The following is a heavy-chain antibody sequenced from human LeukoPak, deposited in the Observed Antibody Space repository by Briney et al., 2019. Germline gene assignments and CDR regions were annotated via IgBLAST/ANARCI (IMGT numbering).Heavy chain of an antibody. D-gene: IGHD6-13*01. Sequence: PSETLSLTCTVSGYSISSGYYWGWIRQPPGKGLEWIGSIYHSGSTYYNPSLKSRVTISVDTSKNQFPLKLSSVTAADTAVYYCARVVGSSWYYFDYWGQGTLVTVSS. CDR1: GYSISSGYY. CDR3: ARVVGSSWYYFDY. V-gene: IGHV4-38-2*02. J-gene: IGHJ4*02. CDR2: IYHSGST.